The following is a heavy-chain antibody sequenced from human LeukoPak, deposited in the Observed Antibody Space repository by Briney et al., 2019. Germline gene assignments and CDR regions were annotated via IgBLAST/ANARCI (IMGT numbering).Heavy chain of an antibody. CDR2: ISSSSSYI. V-gene: IGHV3-21*04. CDR1: GFTFSSYS. J-gene: IGHJ3*02. D-gene: IGHD6-19*01. CDR3: AKGIAVATGAFDI. Sequence: PGGSLRLSCAASGFTFSSYSMNWVRQAPGKGLEWVSSISSSSSYIYYADSVKGRFTISRDNAKNSLYLQMNSLRAEDTAVYYCAKGIAVATGAFDIWGQGTMVTVSS.